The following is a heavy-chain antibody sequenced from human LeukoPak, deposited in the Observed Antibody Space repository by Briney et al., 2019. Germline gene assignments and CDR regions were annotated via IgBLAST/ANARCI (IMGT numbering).Heavy chain of an antibody. CDR1: GGSFSGYY. Sequence: SETLSLTCAVYGGSFSGYYWSWIRQPPGKGLEWIGEINHSGSTNYNPSLKSRVTISVDTSKNQFSLKLSSVTAADTAVYYCASLSIRRALRRREDNWFDPWGQGTLVTVSS. V-gene: IGHV4-34*01. CDR2: INHSGST. D-gene: IGHD2/OR15-2a*01. CDR3: ASLSIRRALRRREDNWFDP. J-gene: IGHJ5*02.